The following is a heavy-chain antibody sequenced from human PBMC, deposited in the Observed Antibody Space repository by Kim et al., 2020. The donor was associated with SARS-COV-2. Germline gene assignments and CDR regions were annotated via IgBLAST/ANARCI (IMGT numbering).Heavy chain of an antibody. D-gene: IGHD6-13*01. J-gene: IGHJ4*02. V-gene: IGHV4-59*01. CDR1: GGSISSYY. Sequence: SETLSLTCTVSGGSISSYYWSWIRQPPGKGLEWIGYIYYSGSTNYNPSLKSRVTISVDTSKNQFSLKLRSVTAADTAVFYCARMTYSSRWYLDYWGQGTLVTVSS. CDR3: ARMTYSSRWYLDY. CDR2: IYYSGST.